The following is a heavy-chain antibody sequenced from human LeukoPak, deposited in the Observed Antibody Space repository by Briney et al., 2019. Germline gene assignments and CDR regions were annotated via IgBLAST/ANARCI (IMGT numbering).Heavy chain of an antibody. J-gene: IGHJ4*02. Sequence: PGGSLRLSCAASGFIFSNYATYWVRQAPGKGLEWVSATSGRSDNTYYADSVKGRFTLSRDSSKNTLYLQMNSLRADDTAVYYCAKWGDYDVLTGYYVSDFWGQGTLVTVSS. CDR1: GFIFSNYA. CDR2: TSGRSDNT. CDR3: AKWGDYDVLTGYYVSDF. D-gene: IGHD3-9*01. V-gene: IGHV3-23*01.